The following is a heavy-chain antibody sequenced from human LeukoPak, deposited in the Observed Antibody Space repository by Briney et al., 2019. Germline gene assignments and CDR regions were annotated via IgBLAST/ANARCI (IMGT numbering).Heavy chain of an antibody. CDR3: ARQVTTLSYFDY. D-gene: IGHD4-11*01. J-gene: IGHJ4*02. CDR1: GGSINSGDYY. V-gene: IGHV4-30-4*01. Sequence: SETLSLTCTVSGGSINSGDYYWSWIRQPPGKGLEWIGYIYYTGSSYYNPSLKSRLTISVDTSKNQFSLKLSSVTAADTAVYYCARQVTTLSYFDYWGQGTLVTVSS. CDR2: IYYTGSS.